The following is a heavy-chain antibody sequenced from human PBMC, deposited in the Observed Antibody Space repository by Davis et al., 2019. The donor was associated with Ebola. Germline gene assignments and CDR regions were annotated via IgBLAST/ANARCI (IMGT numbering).Heavy chain of an antibody. V-gene: IGHV4-59*01. CDR1: GGYSSNYY. D-gene: IGHD3-10*01. CDR3: ARGNYYGSGKGVGFDY. J-gene: IGHJ4*02. CDR2: INCSGST. Sequence: MPSETLSLTCTVSGGYSSNYYWSWIRQPPGKGLEWIGDINCSGSTNYNPSLKSRVTISVDTSKNQFSLKLSSVTAADTAVYYCARGNYYGSGKGVGFDYWGQGTLVTVSS.